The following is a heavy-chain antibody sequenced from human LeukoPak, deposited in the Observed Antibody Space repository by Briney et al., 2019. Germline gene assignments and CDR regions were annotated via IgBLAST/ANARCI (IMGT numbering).Heavy chain of an antibody. CDR2: ISSSSSTI. CDR3: ARVYGDYEDY. J-gene: IGHJ4*02. D-gene: IGHD4-17*01. V-gene: IGHV3-48*01. CDR1: GFTFSTYS. Sequence: GGSLRLSCAASGFTFSTYSLIWVRQAPGKGLEWVSYISSSSSTIYYADSVKGRFTISRDNAKNSLSLQMSGLRAEDTAVYYCARVYGDYEDYWGQGTLVTVSS.